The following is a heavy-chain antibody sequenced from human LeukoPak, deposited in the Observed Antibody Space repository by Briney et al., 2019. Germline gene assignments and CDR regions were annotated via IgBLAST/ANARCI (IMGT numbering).Heavy chain of an antibody. CDR3: TTDLGLLGGDV. D-gene: IGHD3-16*01. Sequence: KSGGSLRLSCAASGFTFSNAWMKWVRQAPGKGLDWVGHIKSKTDGGTTAYVAPVKGRFTISRDDSKNTVYLQMNSLKTEDSAVYYCTTDLGLLGGDVWGQGTTVTVS. CDR1: GFTFSNAW. V-gene: IGHV3-15*01. CDR2: IKSKTDGGTT. J-gene: IGHJ6*02.